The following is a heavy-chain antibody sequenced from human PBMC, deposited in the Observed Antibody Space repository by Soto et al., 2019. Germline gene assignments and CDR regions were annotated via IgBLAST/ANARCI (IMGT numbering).Heavy chain of an antibody. V-gene: IGHV4-34*01. D-gene: IGHD2-21*01. CDR1: GGSFSGYY. CDR3: ARGPWRLWYSDY. Sequence: KPSETLSLTCAVYGGSFSGYYWSWIRQPPGKGLEWIGEINHSGSTNYNPSLKSRVTISVDTSKNQFSLKLSSVTAADTAVYYCARGPWRLWYSDYWGQGTLVTVSS. J-gene: IGHJ4*02. CDR2: INHSGST.